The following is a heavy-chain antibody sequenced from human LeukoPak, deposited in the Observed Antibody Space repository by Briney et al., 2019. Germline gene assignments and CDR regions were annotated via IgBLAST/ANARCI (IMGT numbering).Heavy chain of an antibody. CDR1: GFTFSSYG. D-gene: IGHD4-17*01. V-gene: IGHV3-30*03. J-gene: IGHJ4*02. Sequence: GGSLRLSCAASGFTFSSYGMHWVRQAPGKGLEWVAVISYDGSNKYYADSVKGRFTISRDNSKNTLYLQMNSLRAEDTAVYYCASTGRGVTTWESPFDYWGQGTLVTVSS. CDR2: ISYDGSNK. CDR3: ASTGRGVTTWESPFDY.